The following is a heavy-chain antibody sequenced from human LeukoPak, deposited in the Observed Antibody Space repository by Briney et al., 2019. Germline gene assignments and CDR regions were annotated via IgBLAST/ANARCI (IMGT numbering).Heavy chain of an antibody. V-gene: IGHV3-30-3*01. CDR3: ARGPGGWYSSSWYSGWFDP. J-gene: IGHJ5*02. Sequence: PGGSLRLSCAASGFTLSSYAMHWVRQAPGKGLEWVAVISYDGSNKYYADSVKGRSTISRDNSKNTLYLQMNSLRAEDTAVYYRARGPGGWYSSSWYSGWFDPWGQGTLVTVSS. D-gene: IGHD6-13*01. CDR2: ISYDGSNK. CDR1: GFTLSSYA.